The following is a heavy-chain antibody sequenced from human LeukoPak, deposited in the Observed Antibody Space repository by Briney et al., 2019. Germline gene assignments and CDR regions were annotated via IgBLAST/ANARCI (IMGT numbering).Heavy chain of an antibody. Sequence: PGGSLRLSCVGSGFTVSSNYMGWVRQAPGKGLEWVSTIYGGGGTYYADSVKGRFTISRDNAKNSLYLQMNSLRAEDTALYYCAKDIGLGSSGPHSRWGQGTMVTVSS. V-gene: IGHV3-53*05. CDR3: AKDIGLGSSGPHSR. J-gene: IGHJ3*01. CDR2: IYGGGGT. D-gene: IGHD3-22*01. CDR1: GFTVSSNY.